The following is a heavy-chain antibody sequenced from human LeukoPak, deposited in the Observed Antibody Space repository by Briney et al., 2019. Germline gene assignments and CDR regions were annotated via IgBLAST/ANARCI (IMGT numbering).Heavy chain of an antibody. CDR2: FDPEDGET. J-gene: IGHJ4*02. V-gene: IGHV1-24*01. CDR1: GYTLTELS. CDR3: ATIRYYDSSGYYYDFDY. Sequence: XSVKVSCKVSGYTLTELSMHWVRQAPGKGLEWMGGFDPEDGETIYAQKFQGRVTMTEDTSTDTAYMELSSLRSEDTAVYYCATIRYYDSSGYYYDFDYWGQGTLVTVSS. D-gene: IGHD3-22*01.